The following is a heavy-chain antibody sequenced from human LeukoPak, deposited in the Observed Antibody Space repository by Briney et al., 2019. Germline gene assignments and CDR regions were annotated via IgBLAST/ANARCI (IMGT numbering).Heavy chain of an antibody. V-gene: IGHV3-23*01. Sequence: HPGGSPRLSCAASGFTFSTYAMSWVRQAPGKGLEWVSTFSGSGGRTLYADPVKGRFVISRDNSKNTLYLQMNSLRAEDTAVYYCAKVTSSYNYFDYWGQGAPVTVSS. D-gene: IGHD2-2*01. CDR2: FSGSGGRT. CDR3: AKVTSSYNYFDY. CDR1: GFTFSTYA. J-gene: IGHJ4*02.